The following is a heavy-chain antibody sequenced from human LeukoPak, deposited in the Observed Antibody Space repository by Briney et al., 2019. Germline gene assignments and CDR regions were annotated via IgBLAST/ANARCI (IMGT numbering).Heavy chain of an antibody. CDR2: IKSKADGGTA. D-gene: IGHD3-10*02. V-gene: IGHV3-15*01. J-gene: IGHJ4*02. CDR1: GFTLGKAW. CDR3: TRNYYDRPGSLFY. Sequence: GGSLRLSWVASGFTLGKAWMTWVRQAPGKGLEWVGRIKSKADGGTADHAAPVKGRFNISRDDSKNTLYLQMNSLKTEDTAVYFCTRNYYDRPGSLFYWGQGTLATVSS.